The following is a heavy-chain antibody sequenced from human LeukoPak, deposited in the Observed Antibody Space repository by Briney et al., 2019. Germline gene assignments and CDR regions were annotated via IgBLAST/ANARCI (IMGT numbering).Heavy chain of an antibody. Sequence: SETLSLTCAVCGGSFSGYYWTWIRQPPGKGLEWIGEINHRGSTNYNPSRKSRVTISVDTSKNQFSLKLSSVTAADTAVYYCARGKGSGWTFDYWGQGTLVTVSS. CDR1: GGSFSGYY. D-gene: IGHD6-19*01. CDR3: ARGKGSGWTFDY. V-gene: IGHV4-34*01. J-gene: IGHJ4*02. CDR2: INHRGST.